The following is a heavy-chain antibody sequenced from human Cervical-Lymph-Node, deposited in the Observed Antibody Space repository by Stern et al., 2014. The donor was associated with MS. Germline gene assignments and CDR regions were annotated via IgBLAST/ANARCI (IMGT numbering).Heavy chain of an antibody. Sequence: QLVESGGGVVKPGRSLRLSCAASGFTFSSFGMHWVRQAPGKGLEWVAVIWYDGSNKYYAVSVKGRVTISRDNSKNTLYLQMNSLRAEDTAVYYCARDRHDLGYCSGGSCYLPDYWGQGTLVTVSS. J-gene: IGHJ4*02. CDR3: ARDRHDLGYCSGGSCYLPDY. D-gene: IGHD2-15*01. V-gene: IGHV3-33*01. CDR1: GFTFSSFG. CDR2: IWYDGSNK.